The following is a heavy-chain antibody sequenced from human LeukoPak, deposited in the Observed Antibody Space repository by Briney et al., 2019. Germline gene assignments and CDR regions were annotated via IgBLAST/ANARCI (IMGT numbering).Heavy chain of an antibody. J-gene: IGHJ5*02. Sequence: VASVKVSCKASGYTFTGYYMHWVRQAPGQGLEWMGCINPNSGGTNYAQKFQGRVTMTRDTSISTAYMELSRLRSDDTAVYYCARGPYYYDSSGYYYVSNWFDPWGQGTLVTVSS. CDR1: GYTFTGYY. D-gene: IGHD3-22*01. CDR2: INPNSGGT. V-gene: IGHV1-2*02. CDR3: ARGPYYYDSSGYYYVSNWFDP.